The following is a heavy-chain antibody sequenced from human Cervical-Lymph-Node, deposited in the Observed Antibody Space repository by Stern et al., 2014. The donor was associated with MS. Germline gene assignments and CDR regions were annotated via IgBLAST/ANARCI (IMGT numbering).Heavy chain of an antibody. V-gene: IGHV1-18*01. CDR3: ARKGAPYQLLSEFDY. Sequence: VQLVESGAEVKKPGASVKVSCKASGYTFTSYGITWVRQAPGQGLEWMGWIRTYNDNTNYAQKLQGRVTMTTDTSTNTAYMELGSLRSDDTAVYYCARKGAPYQLLSEFDYWGQGTLVTVSS. CDR2: IRTYNDNT. D-gene: IGHD2-2*01. CDR1: GYTFTSYG. J-gene: IGHJ4*02.